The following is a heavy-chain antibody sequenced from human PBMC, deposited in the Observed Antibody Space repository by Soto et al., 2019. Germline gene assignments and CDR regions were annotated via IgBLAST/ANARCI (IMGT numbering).Heavy chain of an antibody. CDR1: GFTFDDYG. J-gene: IGHJ5*02. CDR3: ARDASIAAHPTKVVGNWFDP. D-gene: IGHD6-6*01. CDR2: INWNGGST. Sequence: EVQLVESGGGVVRPGGSLRLSCAASGFTFDDYGMSWVRQAPGKGLEWVSGINWNGGSTGYADSVKGRFTISRDNAKNSLYLQMNSLRAEDTALYYCARDASIAAHPTKVVGNWFDPWGQGTLVTVSS. V-gene: IGHV3-20*04.